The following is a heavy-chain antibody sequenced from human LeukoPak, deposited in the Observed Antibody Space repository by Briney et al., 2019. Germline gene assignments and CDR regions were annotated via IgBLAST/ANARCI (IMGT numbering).Heavy chain of an antibody. CDR1: GGSISSSNW. D-gene: IGHD6-13*01. J-gene: IGHJ6*03. CDR3: ARARVLGSNYYYYMDV. Sequence: PSGTLSLTCAVSGGSISSSNWWSWVRQPPGKGLEWIGSIYYSGSTYYNPSLKSRVTISVDTSKNQFSLKLSSVTAADTAVYYCARARVLGSNYYYYMDVWGKGTTVTVSS. V-gene: IGHV4-4*02. CDR2: IYYSGST.